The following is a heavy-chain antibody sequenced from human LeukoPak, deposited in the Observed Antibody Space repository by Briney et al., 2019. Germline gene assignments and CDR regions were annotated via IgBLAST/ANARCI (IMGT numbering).Heavy chain of an antibody. Sequence: NPSETLSLTCTASGGSISSYYWSWIRQPPGKGLEWIGYISYSGSTNYNPSLKSRVTISVDTSRNQFSLKLSSVTAADTAVYYCARGRLGGSGSYYNVLDYWGQGTLVTVSS. V-gene: IGHV4-59*01. CDR1: GGSISSYY. CDR3: ARGRLGGSGSYYNVLDY. J-gene: IGHJ4*02. CDR2: ISYSGST. D-gene: IGHD3-10*01.